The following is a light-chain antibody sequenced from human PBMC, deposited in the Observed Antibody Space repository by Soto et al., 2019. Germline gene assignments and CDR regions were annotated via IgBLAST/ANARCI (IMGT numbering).Light chain of an antibody. V-gene: IGLV2-14*01. Sequence: QSALTQPASVSGSPGQSNTISCSGTNSDVGDYAYVTWYQQHPGKAPKVIIYDVSNRPSGVSNRFSGSKSGNTASLTISGLQAEDEADYYCSSNTSSSPVVFGGGTKLTVL. CDR2: DVS. J-gene: IGLJ3*02. CDR3: SSNTSSSPVV. CDR1: NSDVGDYAY.